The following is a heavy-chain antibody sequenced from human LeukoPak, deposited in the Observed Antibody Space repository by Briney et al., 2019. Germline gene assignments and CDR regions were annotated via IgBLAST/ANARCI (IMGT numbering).Heavy chain of an antibody. CDR3: AREAPDIVVVPAAVFFDY. D-gene: IGHD2-2*01. Sequence: SQTLSLTCAIPGDSVSSNSAAWNWIRQSPSRGLEWLGRTYYRSQWYNDYAVSVKSRITINPATSKNQFSLQLNSVTPEDTAVYYCAREAPDIVVVPAAVFFDYWGQGTLVTVSS. CDR1: GDSVSSNSAA. CDR2: TYYRSQWYN. V-gene: IGHV6-1*01. J-gene: IGHJ4*02.